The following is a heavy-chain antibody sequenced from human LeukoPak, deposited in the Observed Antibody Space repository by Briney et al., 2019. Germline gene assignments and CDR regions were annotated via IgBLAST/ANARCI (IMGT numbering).Heavy chain of an antibody. CDR2: ISYDGSNK. CDR1: GFTFSSYA. V-gene: IGHV3-30*04. D-gene: IGHD6-19*01. J-gene: IGHJ5*02. CDR3: AALRNAYSSGSGHLP. Sequence: GGSLRLSCAASGFTFSSYAMHWVRQAPGRGLEWVAVISYDGSNKYYADSVKGRFTISRDNSKNTLYLQMNSLRAEDTAVYYCAALRNAYSSGSGHLPWGQGTLVTVSS.